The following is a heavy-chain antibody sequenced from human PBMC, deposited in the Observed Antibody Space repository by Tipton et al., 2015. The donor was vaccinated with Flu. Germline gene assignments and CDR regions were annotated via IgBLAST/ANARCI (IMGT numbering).Heavy chain of an antibody. D-gene: IGHD3-10*01. V-gene: IGHV3-11*01. CDR3: ARLAPEFYYAIDV. J-gene: IGHJ6*02. CDR2: MSNSGDVI. CDR1: GFTFSDYY. Sequence: SLRLSCAASGFTFSDYYMTWIRQAPGKGLEWVSYMSNSGDVIYYADYVQGRFTISRDSAKNVLLLQMNNLRAEDTAVYYCARLAPEFYYAIDVCGQGTTVTASS.